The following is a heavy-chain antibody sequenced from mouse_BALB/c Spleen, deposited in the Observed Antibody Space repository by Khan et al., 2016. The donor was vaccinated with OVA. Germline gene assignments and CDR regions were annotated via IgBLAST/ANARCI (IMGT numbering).Heavy chain of an antibody. V-gene: IGHV3-2*02. Sequence: EVQLQESGPGLVKPSQSLSLTCTVTGYSITTDYAWNWIRQFPGNKLEWMGYISYSGNTKYNQSLKSRISITRETSKNQFFLQLKSVTTEDTARYYCARVYGGDFDYWGQGTTLTVSS. CDR1: GYSITTDYA. J-gene: IGHJ2*01. CDR3: ARVYGGDFDY. CDR2: ISYSGNT. D-gene: IGHD1-1*01.